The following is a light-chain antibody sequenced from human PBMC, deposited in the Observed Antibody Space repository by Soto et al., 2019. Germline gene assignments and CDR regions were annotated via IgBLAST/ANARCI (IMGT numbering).Light chain of an antibody. Sequence: EIVMTQSPDTLSWSPGERATLSCRASQSIDSDLAWYQQRPGQAPRLLIYAASARATGIPARFSGSGSETEFTLTISSLQSEDFAGYYCQQYSNWPVTFGQGTRLQIK. CDR2: AAS. V-gene: IGKV3-15*01. CDR3: QQYSNWPVT. CDR1: QSIDSD. J-gene: IGKJ5*01.